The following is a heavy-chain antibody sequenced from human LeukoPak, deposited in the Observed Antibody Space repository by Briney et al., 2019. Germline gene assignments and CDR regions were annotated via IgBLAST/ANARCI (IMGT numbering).Heavy chain of an antibody. D-gene: IGHD6-19*01. CDR1: GFTFNYYW. Sequence: GGSLRLSCAASGFTFNYYWMSWVRQAPGKGLEWVANIKDDGSEEYYVDSVKGRFTISRDNAKKSLYLQMDSLRAEDTAIYYCARDTLYSSGWDLDYWGQGTLVTVSS. V-gene: IGHV3-7*01. CDR3: ARDTLYSSGWDLDY. J-gene: IGHJ4*02. CDR2: IKDDGSEE.